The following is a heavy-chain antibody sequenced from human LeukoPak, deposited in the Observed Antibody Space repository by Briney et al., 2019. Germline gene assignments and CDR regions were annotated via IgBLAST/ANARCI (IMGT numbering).Heavy chain of an antibody. CDR2: INPNSGGT. CDR1: GYTFTGYY. CDR3: ARAEWELLYHFDY. J-gene: IGHJ4*02. D-gene: IGHD1-26*01. V-gene: IGHV1-2*02. Sequence: GASVKVSCKASGYTFTGYYMHWVRQAPGQGLEWMGWINPNSGGTNYAQKFQGRVTMTRDTSISTAYMELSRLRSDDTAVYYCARAEWELLYHFDYWGQGTLVTVSS.